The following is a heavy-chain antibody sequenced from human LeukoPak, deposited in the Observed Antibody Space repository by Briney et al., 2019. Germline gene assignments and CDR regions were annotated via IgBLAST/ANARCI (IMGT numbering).Heavy chain of an antibody. CDR2: IYYSGST. D-gene: IGHD3-22*01. CDR1: GGSISSYY. CDR3: ARGKGTYYYDSSSYSARTYYYMDV. Sequence: SETLSLTCTVSGGSISSYYWSWIRQPPGKGLEWIGYIYYSGSTNYNPSLKSRVTISVDTSKNQFSLKLSSVTAADTAVYYCARGKGTYYYDSSSYSARTYYYMDVWGKGTTVTVSS. J-gene: IGHJ6*03. V-gene: IGHV4-59*08.